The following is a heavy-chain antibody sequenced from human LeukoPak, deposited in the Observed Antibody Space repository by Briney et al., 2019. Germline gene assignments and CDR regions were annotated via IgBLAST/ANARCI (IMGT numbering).Heavy chain of an antibody. Sequence: GGSLRLSCAASGFTFSSYSMNWVRQAPGKGLEWVSYISSSSSTIYYADSVKGRFTISRDNAKNSLYLQMNSLRAEDTAVYYCARGIVATIVSPFGYWGQGTLVTVSS. CDR1: GFTFSSYS. CDR3: ARGIVATIVSPFGY. V-gene: IGHV3-48*01. J-gene: IGHJ4*02. CDR2: ISSSSSTI. D-gene: IGHD5-12*01.